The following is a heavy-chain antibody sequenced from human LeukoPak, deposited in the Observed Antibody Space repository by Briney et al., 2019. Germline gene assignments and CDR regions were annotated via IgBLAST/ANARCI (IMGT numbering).Heavy chain of an antibody. J-gene: IGHJ3*02. Sequence: SQTLSLTCTVSGGSISSGDYYWSWIRQPPGKGLEWIGYIYYSGSTYYNPSLKSRVTISVDTSKNQFSLKLSSVTAADTAVYYCARVDSSRRIGYAFDIWGQGTMVTVSS. CDR2: IYYSGST. CDR1: GGSISSGDYY. D-gene: IGHD6-13*01. V-gene: IGHV4-30-4*08. CDR3: ARVDSSRRIGYAFDI.